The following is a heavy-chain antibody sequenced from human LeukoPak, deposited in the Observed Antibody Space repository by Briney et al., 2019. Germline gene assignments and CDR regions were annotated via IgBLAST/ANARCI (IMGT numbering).Heavy chain of an antibody. Sequence: GGSLRLSCAASGFTFSDYYMSWIRQAPGKGLEWVSYIGSSASIIYYADSMKGRFTISRDNAKNSLYLQMNSLRAEDTAVYYCARDRVVDGYNFAFDIWGQGTMVTVSS. CDR3: ARDRVVDGYNFAFDI. CDR1: GFTFSDYY. D-gene: IGHD5-24*01. CDR2: IGSSASII. J-gene: IGHJ3*02. V-gene: IGHV3-11*04.